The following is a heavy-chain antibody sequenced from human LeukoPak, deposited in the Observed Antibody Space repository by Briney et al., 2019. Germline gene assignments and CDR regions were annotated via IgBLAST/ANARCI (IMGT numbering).Heavy chain of an antibody. CDR1: GCTFTSYG. V-gene: IGHV1-18*01. Sequence: ASVKVSCKASGCTFTSYGISWVRQAPGQGLEWMGWISAYNGNTNYAQKLQGRVTMTTDTSTSTAYMELRSLRSDDTAVYYCARDLRRYDSSGYYYYWGQGTLVTVSS. CDR2: ISAYNGNT. CDR3: ARDLRRYDSSGYYYY. D-gene: IGHD3-22*01. J-gene: IGHJ4*02.